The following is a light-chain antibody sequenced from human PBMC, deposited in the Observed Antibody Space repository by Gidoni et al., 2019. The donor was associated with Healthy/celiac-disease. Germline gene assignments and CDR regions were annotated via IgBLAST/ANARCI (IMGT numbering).Light chain of an antibody. J-gene: IGKJ1*01. Sequence: EIVMTHSPATLSVSPGERATLYCRASQSVSRNLAWYQQKPGQAPRLLIYGASSRATGIPARFIGSGSGTAFTLPISSLQSEDFAVYYCQQYTTWPRTFGQGTKVEIK. CDR1: QSVSRN. CDR3: QQYTTWPRT. CDR2: GAS. V-gene: IGKV3-15*01.